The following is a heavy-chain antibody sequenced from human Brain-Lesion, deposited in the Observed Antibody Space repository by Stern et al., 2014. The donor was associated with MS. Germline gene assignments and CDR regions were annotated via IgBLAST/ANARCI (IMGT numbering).Heavy chain of an antibody. J-gene: IGHJ6*02. CDR2: IHPNTGGT. CDR1: GYIFTGYY. V-gene: IGHV1-2*02. D-gene: IGHD3-3*01. CDR3: ARDQRGITIFGVVTDYYYLGMDV. Sequence: QVQLVQSGAEVKKPGASVKVSCKTSGYIFTGYYIHWVRQAPGQGLERMALIHPNTGGTKYAQKFQGRVTTSRDTSIRTSYVAMSSLTSDNTAVYYCARDQRGITIFGVVTDYYYLGMDVWGQGTTVTVSS.